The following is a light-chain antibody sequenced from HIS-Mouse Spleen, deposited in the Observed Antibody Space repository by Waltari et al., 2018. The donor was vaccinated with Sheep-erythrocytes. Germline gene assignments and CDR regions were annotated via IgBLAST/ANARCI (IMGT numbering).Light chain of an antibody. Sequence: QSALTQPRSVSGSPGQSVTISCTGTSSAVGGYYYVPWYQRNPGKAPKLMIYDVSKRPSGVPDRFSGSKSGNTASLTISGLQAEDEADYYCCSYAGSYNHVFATGTKVTVL. J-gene: IGLJ1*01. CDR3: CSYAGSYNHV. CDR2: DVS. CDR1: SSAVGGYYY. V-gene: IGLV2-11*01.